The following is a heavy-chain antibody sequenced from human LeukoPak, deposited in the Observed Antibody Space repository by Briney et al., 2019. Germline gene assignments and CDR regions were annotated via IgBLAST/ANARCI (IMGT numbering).Heavy chain of an antibody. V-gene: IGHV4-39*07. D-gene: IGHD6-19*01. Sequence: SETLSLTCTVSGGSISSYYWGWIRQPPGKGLEWIGSIYYSGSTYYNPSLKSRVTISVDTSKNQFSLKLSSVTAADTAVYYCARYSSGWYKGFDYWGQGTLVTVSS. CDR2: IYYSGST. J-gene: IGHJ4*02. CDR3: ARYSSGWYKGFDY. CDR1: GGSISSYY.